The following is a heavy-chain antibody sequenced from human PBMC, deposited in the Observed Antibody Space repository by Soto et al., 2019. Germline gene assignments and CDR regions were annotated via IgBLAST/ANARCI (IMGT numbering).Heavy chain of an antibody. CDR2: LNAGNGNT. CDR3: ARETVVPPLRPFGY. V-gene: IGHV1-3*01. CDR1: GYTFTNYA. Sequence: ASVKVSCNASGYTFTNYAIHWVRPAPGQRLEWMGWLNAGNGNTKYSQKFQGRVTITRDTSASTAYMELSSLRSEDTAVYYCARETVVPPLRPFGYRCQGTLVTVSS. D-gene: IGHD2-2*01. J-gene: IGHJ4*02.